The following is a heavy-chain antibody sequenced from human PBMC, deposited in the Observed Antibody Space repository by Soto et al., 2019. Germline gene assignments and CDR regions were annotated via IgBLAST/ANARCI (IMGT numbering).Heavy chain of an antibody. J-gene: IGHJ6*02. D-gene: IGHD6-6*01. Sequence: QVQLVQSGADVKKPGSSVKVSCKASGDTFSRSTFSWVRQAPGQGLEWMGGIIPVFGATNYAQKFQGRVSTTADESTSTAYMELTSLRSEDTAVYYCARLYSSSAERKMDVWGQGTTVTVSS. V-gene: IGHV1-69*01. CDR2: IIPVFGAT. CDR1: GDTFSRST. CDR3: ARLYSSSAERKMDV.